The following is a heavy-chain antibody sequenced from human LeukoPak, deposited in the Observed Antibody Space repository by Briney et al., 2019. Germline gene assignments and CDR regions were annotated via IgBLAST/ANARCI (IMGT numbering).Heavy chain of an antibody. CDR1: GYTFTDYY. J-gene: IGHJ6*03. CDR2: IDPKSGGT. D-gene: IGHD3-22*01. V-gene: IGHV1-2*02. Sequence: ASVKVSCKASGYTFTDYYIHWVRQAPAQGLEWMGWIDPKSGGTSFAQKFQGSVTMTRDTSISTAYIELSRLKYDDTAVYYCARGSGFQYRGITTNYYMDVWGKGTTVTVSS. CDR3: ARGSGFQYRGITTNYYMDV.